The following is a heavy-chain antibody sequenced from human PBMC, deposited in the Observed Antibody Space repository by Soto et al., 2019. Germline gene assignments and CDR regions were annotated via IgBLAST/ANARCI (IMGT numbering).Heavy chain of an antibody. CDR3: ARAGHYYDSSGYAT. CDR1: GYSFATSG. CDR2: ISAYNGNT. V-gene: IGHV1-18*01. Sequence: ASVKVSCKASGYSFATSGISWVRQAPGQGLEWMGWISAYNGNTNYEQKLQDRVTMTTDTSTSTAYLELRSLRSDDTAVYYCARAGHYYDSSGYATWGHGTLVTVSS. J-gene: IGHJ5*01. D-gene: IGHD3-22*01.